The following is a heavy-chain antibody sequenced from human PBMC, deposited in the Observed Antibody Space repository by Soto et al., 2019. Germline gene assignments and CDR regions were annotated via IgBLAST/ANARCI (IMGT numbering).Heavy chain of an antibody. Sequence: GESLKISCKGSGYSFTSYWISGVRQMPGKGLEWMGRIDPSDSYTNYSPSFQGHVTISADKSISTAYLQWSSLKASDTAMYYCARGGAVAVYYYYYGMDVWGQGTTVTVSS. J-gene: IGHJ6*02. CDR2: IDPSDSYT. CDR1: GYSFTSYW. D-gene: IGHD6-19*01. CDR3: ARGGAVAVYYYYYGMDV. V-gene: IGHV5-10-1*01.